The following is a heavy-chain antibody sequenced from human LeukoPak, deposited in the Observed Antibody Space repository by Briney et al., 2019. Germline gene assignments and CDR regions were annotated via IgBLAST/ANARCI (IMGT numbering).Heavy chain of an antibody. J-gene: IGHJ4*02. CDR1: GFTFSNAW. CDR3: TTRSPVLRYFDWLPAFDY. V-gene: IGHV3-15*01. CDR2: IKSKTDGGTT. D-gene: IGHD3-9*01. Sequence: GGSLRLSCAASGFTFSNAWMSWVGQGPGKGLKWVVRIKSKTDGGTTDYAAPVKGRFTISRDDSKNTLYLQMNSLKTEDTAVYYCTTRSPVLRYFDWLPAFDYWGQGPLVTVSS.